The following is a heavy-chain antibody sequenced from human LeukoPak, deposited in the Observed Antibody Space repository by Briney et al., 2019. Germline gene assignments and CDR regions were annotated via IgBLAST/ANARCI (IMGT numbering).Heavy chain of an antibody. Sequence: ASVKVSCKASGCTFTSYYMHWVRQAPGQGLEWMGIINPSGGSTSYAQKFQGRVTMTRDTSTSTVYMELSSLRSEDTAVYYCARDEWFGELSKGSQFDYWGQGTLVTVSS. J-gene: IGHJ4*02. CDR3: ARDEWFGELSKGSQFDY. CDR2: INPSGGST. CDR1: GCTFTSYY. V-gene: IGHV1-46*01. D-gene: IGHD3-10*01.